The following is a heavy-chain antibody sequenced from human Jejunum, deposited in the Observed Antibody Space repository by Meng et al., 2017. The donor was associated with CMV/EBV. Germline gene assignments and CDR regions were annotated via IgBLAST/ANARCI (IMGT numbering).Heavy chain of an antibody. CDR2: IKQDGSEK. D-gene: IGHD4-11*01. CDR1: GFSFSKSW. J-gene: IGHJ4*02. Sequence: SGFSFSKSWMNWVRQAPGKGLEWVATIKQDGSEKYYVDSVKGRFTISRDNAKNSLYPQMNSLRAEDTAVYYCARAPRDTVTTNSWGQGTRVTVSS. CDR3: ARAPRDTVTTNS. V-gene: IGHV3-7*01.